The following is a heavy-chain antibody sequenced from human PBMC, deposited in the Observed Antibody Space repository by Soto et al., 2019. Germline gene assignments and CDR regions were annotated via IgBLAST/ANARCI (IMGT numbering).Heavy chain of an antibody. CDR2: IYYSGST. Sequence: SETLSLTCTVSGGPISSYYWSWIRQPPGKGLEWIGYIYYSGSTNYNPSLKSRVTISVDTSKNQFSLKLSSVTAADTAVYYCARDGRYCSGGSCYRFDPWGQGTLVTVSS. V-gene: IGHV4-59*01. D-gene: IGHD2-15*01. CDR3: ARDGRYCSGGSCYRFDP. J-gene: IGHJ5*02. CDR1: GGPISSYY.